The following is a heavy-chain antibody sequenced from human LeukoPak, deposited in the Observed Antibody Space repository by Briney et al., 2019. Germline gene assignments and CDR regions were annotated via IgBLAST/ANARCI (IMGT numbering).Heavy chain of an antibody. J-gene: IGHJ4*02. CDR1: GFTFSSCE. CDR3: ARDPFGTFHTGYFDY. CDR2: IGSSGSII. Sequence: GGSLRLSCAASGFTFSSCEMIWVRQAPGKGLEWISYIGSSGSIIYYADSVKGRFTISRDNAKNSLYLQMNSLRAEDTAVYYCARDPFGTFHTGYFDYWGQGTLVTVSS. V-gene: IGHV3-48*03. D-gene: IGHD3-16*01.